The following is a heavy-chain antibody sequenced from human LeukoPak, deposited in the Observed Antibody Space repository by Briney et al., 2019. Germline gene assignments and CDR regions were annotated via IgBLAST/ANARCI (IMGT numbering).Heavy chain of an antibody. CDR2: IKLISKMV. D-gene: IGHD5-24*01. CDR3: AKGSLEMATVDFEF. CDR1: GFVFGNYA. Sequence: GRSLRLSCAASGFVFGNYAMDWVRHAPRKGLQWVSGIKLISKMVDYAASVKCRCTISRDNAKNSLYLQMNSLTSEDTAFYFCAKGSLEMATVDFEFWGQGSLFTVS. V-gene: IGHV3-9*01. J-gene: IGHJ4*02.